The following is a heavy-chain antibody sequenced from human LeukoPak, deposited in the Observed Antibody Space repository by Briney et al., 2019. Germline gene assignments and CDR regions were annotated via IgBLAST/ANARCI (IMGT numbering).Heavy chain of an antibody. V-gene: IGHV1-2*02. CDR3: ARVSTSGYRDWLDP. Sequence: GASVKVSCEASGYTFADYYIHWVRQAPGQGLEWMGWIYPKSGGTNSAQKFQGRVTMTRDTSISTAYMELSRLKFDDTAVYYCARVSTSGYRDWLDPWGQGTLVTVSS. CDR2: IYPKSGGT. J-gene: IGHJ5*02. CDR1: GYTFADYY. D-gene: IGHD3-9*01.